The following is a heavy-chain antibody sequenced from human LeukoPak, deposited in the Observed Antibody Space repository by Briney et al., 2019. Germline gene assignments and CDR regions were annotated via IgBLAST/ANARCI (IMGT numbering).Heavy chain of an antibody. CDR3: ARSTKNRPAPYYYYHYMNV. CDR1: GGSISSYY. V-gene: IGHV4-59*01. D-gene: IGHD2-8*01. J-gene: IGHJ6*03. Sequence: SETLSLTCSVSGGSISSYYWSWIRQPPGKGLEWIGFISYSGSTNYNPPLKSRVTISVDTSKNQFSLKLSSVTAADTAVYYCARSTKNRPAPYYYYHYMNVWGKGTTVTIFS. CDR2: ISYSGST.